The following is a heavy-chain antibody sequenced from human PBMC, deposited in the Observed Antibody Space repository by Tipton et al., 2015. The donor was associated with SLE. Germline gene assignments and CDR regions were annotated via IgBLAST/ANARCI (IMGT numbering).Heavy chain of an antibody. CDR2: IYYSGST. V-gene: IGHV4-39*07. Sequence: TLSLTCTVSGGSVSSSSYYWGWIRQPPGKGLEWIGSIYYSGSTYYNPSLKSRVTISVDTSKNQFSLKLSSVTAADTAAYYCAREIVVVKRGFDYWGQGTLVTVSA. J-gene: IGHJ4*02. D-gene: IGHD3-22*01. CDR3: AREIVVVKRGFDY. CDR1: GGSVSSSSYY.